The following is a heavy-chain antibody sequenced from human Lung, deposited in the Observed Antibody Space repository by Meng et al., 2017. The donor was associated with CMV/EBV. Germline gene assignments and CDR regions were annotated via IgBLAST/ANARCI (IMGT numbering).Heavy chain of an antibody. V-gene: IGHV3-23*03. D-gene: IGHD3-9*01. J-gene: IGHJ4*02. CDR1: GFTFSSYA. Sequence: GESLKISCAASGFTFSSYAMSWVRQAPGKGLEWVSVIYSGGSSTYYADSVKGRFTISRDNSKNTLYLQMNTLSAEATAVYYCTEEHREFDWLHYFDYWGQRXLVTVSS. CDR3: TEEHREFDWLHYFDY. CDR2: IYSGGSST.